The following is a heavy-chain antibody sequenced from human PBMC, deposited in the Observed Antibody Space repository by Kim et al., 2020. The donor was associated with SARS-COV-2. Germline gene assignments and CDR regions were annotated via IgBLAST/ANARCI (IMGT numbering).Heavy chain of an antibody. J-gene: IGHJ4*02. CDR3: AKGRPYCSSTSCPPFDY. CDR1: GFTFSSYA. V-gene: IGHV3-23*01. D-gene: IGHD2-2*01. CDR2: ISGSGGST. Sequence: GGSLRLSCAASGFTFSSYAMSWVRQAPGKGLEWVSAISGSGGSTYYADSVKGRFTISRDNSKNTLYLQMNSLRAEDTAVYYCAKGRPYCSSTSCPPFDYWGEGTLVTVSS.